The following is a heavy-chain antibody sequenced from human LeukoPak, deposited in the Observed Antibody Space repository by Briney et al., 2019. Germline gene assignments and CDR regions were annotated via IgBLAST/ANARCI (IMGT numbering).Heavy chain of an antibody. CDR1: GGSNSSGSYY. CDR2: IYTRGST. V-gene: IGHV4-61*02. J-gene: IGHJ4*02. CDR3: AREVPYTLEVDY. Sequence: SETLSLNCTVSGGSNSSGSYYWSWIRQPAGKGLEWIGRIYTRGSTNYNPSLKSRVTISVDTSKSQFSLKLSSVTAADTAVYYCAREVPYTLEVDYWGQGTLVTVSS. D-gene: IGHD5-18*01.